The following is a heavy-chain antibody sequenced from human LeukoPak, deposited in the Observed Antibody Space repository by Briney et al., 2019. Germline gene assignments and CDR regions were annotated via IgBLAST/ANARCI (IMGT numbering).Heavy chain of an antibody. CDR1: GFTFSSYA. Sequence: GGSLRLSCAASGFTFSSYAMSWVRQAPGKGLEWVSAISGSGGSTYYADSVTGRFTISRDNSKNTLYLQMNSLRAEDTAVYYCAKDPGNYYDSSGYYFPTPTHFDYWGQGTLVTVSS. CDR3: AKDPGNYYDSSGYYFPTPTHFDY. J-gene: IGHJ4*02. V-gene: IGHV3-23*01. D-gene: IGHD3-22*01. CDR2: ISGSGGST.